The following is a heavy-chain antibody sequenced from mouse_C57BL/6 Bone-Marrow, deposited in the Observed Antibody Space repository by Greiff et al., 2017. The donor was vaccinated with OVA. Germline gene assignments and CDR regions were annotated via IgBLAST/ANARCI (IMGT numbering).Heavy chain of an antibody. CDR2: IHPNSGST. D-gene: IGHD2-5*01. CDR1: DYTFTSYW. Sequence: QVQLQQPGAELVKPGASVKLSCKASDYTFTSYWMHWVKQRPGQGLEWIGMIHPNSGSTNYNEKFKSKATLTVDKSSSTAYMQLSSLTSEDSAVYYCARMRSKGDYFDYWGQGTTLTVSS. V-gene: IGHV1-64*01. J-gene: IGHJ2*01. CDR3: ARMRSKGDYFDY.